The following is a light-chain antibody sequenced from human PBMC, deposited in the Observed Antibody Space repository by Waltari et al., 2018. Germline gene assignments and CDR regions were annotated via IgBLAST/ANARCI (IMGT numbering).Light chain of an antibody. CDR2: GAS. Sequence: EIVMTQSPATLSVSPGESATLSCRASQSISTNLAWYQQKPGQAPRLLISGASTRATGIPGRFSGSGSGTEFTLTISSLQSEDFAIYYCQQYNNWLPYTFDQGTKLEIK. V-gene: IGKV3-15*01. CDR1: QSISTN. CDR3: QQYNNWLPYT. J-gene: IGKJ2*01.